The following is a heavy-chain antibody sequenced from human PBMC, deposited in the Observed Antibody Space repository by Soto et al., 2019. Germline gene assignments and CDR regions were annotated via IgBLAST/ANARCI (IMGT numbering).Heavy chain of an antibody. V-gene: IGHV4-31*01. CDR2: IFHSGYT. CDR1: GGSISXXGHX. J-gene: IGHJ4*02. Sequence: VXLQEXGPGLVKPSQTLSLTCTVSGGSISXXGHXXXWIRQQPGKGLEWIGHIFHSGYTDYNPSLKSXXXXXXXXXXXXXXXKLSSVTAADTAVYYCAREAQVWGLGHFDFWGQGTLVTVSS. D-gene: IGHD3-16*01. CDR3: AREAQVWGLGHFDF.